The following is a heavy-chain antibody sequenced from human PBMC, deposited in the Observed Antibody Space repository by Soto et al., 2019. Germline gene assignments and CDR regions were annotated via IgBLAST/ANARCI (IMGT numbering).Heavy chain of an antibody. D-gene: IGHD3-3*01. CDR3: ARVLGVAKGDY. CDR1: GYTFTSYA. J-gene: IGHJ4*02. V-gene: IGHV1-3*01. CDR2: INAGNGNT. Sequence: ASVKVSCKASGYTFTSYAIHWVRQAPGQRLEWMGWINAGNGNTKYSQKFQGRVTITGDTSASTAYMELSSLRSQDTAVYYCARVLGVAKGDYWGQGTLVTVSS.